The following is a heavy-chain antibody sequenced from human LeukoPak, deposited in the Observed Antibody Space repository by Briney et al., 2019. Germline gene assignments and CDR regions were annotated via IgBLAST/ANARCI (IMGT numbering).Heavy chain of an antibody. D-gene: IGHD4-17*01. CDR2: ISYDGTNK. J-gene: IGHJ4*02. Sequence: GGSLRLSCAASGFTFSSYAMSWVRQAPGKGLEWVGVISYDGTNKYYGDSVKGRFTISRDNSRNTLYLQMSSLRTEDTALYYCARRLRFGDYLPDFWGQGTLVSVSS. V-gene: IGHV3-30-3*01. CDR1: GFTFSSYA. CDR3: ARRLRFGDYLPDF.